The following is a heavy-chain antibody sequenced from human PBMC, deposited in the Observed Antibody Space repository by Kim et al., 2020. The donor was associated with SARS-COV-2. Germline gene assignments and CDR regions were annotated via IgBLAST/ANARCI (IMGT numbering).Heavy chain of an antibody. J-gene: IGHJ4*02. CDR3: ARGNIYDFWSGYFDVPPLYFDF. CDR1: GVSISSGGFY. Sequence: SETLSLTCTVSGVSISSGGFYWSWIRQHPGKGLEWIGYISYSGTSYYKSSLKSRIIISVDTSKNQFSLRLSSVTAADTAVYYCARGNIYDFWSGYFDVPPLYFDFWGQGTLVTVSS. V-gene: IGHV4-31*03. D-gene: IGHD3-3*01. CDR2: ISYSGTS.